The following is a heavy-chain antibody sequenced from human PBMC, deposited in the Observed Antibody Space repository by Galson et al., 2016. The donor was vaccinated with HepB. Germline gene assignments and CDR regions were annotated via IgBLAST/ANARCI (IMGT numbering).Heavy chain of an antibody. V-gene: IGHV1-3*01. Sequence: SVKVSCKASGYTFTNYAIHWVRQAPGQRLEWMGWINAGNGNTKYSQKFQGRVTITADTYASTAYMELSGLRSEDTAVYYCARDVTLVTTGWLDPWGQGTLVTVSS. CDR3: ARDVTLVTTGWLDP. CDR1: GYTFTNYA. D-gene: IGHD4-17*01. J-gene: IGHJ5*02. CDR2: INAGNGNT.